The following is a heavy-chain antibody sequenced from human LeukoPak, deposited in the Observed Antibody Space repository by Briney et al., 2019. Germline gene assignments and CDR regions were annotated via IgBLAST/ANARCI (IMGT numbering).Heavy chain of an antibody. CDR2: ISSSGSTL. V-gene: IGHV3-11*01. CDR1: GFTFYDLH. J-gene: IGHJ4*01. CDR3: ASSSLCYGSTGYASESFYFDH. D-gene: IGHD6-13*01. Sequence: PRGSLKVSCAASGFTFYDLHMRWIGPAPGKGLEGVSYISSSGSTLDYEYSVKGRFTISRDNAENSLYLQMNSPKAAATPEYYCASSSLCYGSTGYASESFYFDHWGQGTPVTVS.